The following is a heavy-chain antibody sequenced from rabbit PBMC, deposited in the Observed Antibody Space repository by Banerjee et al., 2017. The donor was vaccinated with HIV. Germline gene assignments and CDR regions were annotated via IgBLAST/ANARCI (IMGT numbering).Heavy chain of an antibody. CDR2: IYTGSSGST. D-gene: IGHD1-1*01. CDR1: GFSFSSYYY. J-gene: IGHJ4*01. Sequence: QSLEESGGDLVKPGGTLTLTCTASGFSFSSYYYMCWVRQAPGKGLEWIACIYTGSSGSTYYASWAKGRFTISKTSSTTVTLQMTSLTAADTATYFCAREDGGVGGYDNNLWGPGTLVTVS. V-gene: IGHV1S40*01. CDR3: AREDGGVGGYDNNL.